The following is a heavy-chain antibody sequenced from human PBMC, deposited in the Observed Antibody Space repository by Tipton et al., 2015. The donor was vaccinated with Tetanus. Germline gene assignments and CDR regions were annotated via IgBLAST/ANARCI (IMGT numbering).Heavy chain of an antibody. CDR3: ARLGYDIVTCYHYDA. CDR1: GGSISSYY. J-gene: IGHJ5*02. D-gene: IGHD3-9*01. CDR2: IYYSGST. Sequence: TLSLTCTVSGGSISSYYWSWIRQPPGKGLEWSGYIYYSGSTNSTPSLKSRVPISVDTSKNQFSLKLSSVTAADTAVYYCARLGYDIVTCYHYDAWGQGTLVTVSS. V-gene: IGHV4-59*08.